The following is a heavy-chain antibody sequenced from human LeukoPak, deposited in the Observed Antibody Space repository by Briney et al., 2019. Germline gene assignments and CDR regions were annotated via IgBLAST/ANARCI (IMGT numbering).Heavy chain of an antibody. D-gene: IGHD4-11*01. Sequence: PSETLSLTCTVSGGSISSDYWSWIRQPPGKGLEWIGYIYYSGRTYYNTSLKSRITISVDTSKNQFSLKLSSVTAADTAVYYCARGFYSPHYWGQGTLVSVYS. CDR3: ARGFYSPHY. J-gene: IGHJ4*02. CDR2: IYYSGRT. CDR1: GGSISSDY. V-gene: IGHV4-59*01.